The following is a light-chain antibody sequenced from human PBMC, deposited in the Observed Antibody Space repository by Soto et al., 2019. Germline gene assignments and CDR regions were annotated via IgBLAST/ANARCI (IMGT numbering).Light chain of an antibody. CDR1: NSNIGETH. CDR3: AAWDISLTGVV. J-gene: IGLJ2*01. V-gene: IGLV1-51*01. CDR2: DND. Sequence: QSVLTQPPSVSAAPGQKVTISCSGRNSNIGETHVSWYQQFPGTAHKLLIYDNDKRPSGISDRFSGSKSGTSATLGITGLQTGYAADYHCAAWDISLTGVVFGGWTKVTVL.